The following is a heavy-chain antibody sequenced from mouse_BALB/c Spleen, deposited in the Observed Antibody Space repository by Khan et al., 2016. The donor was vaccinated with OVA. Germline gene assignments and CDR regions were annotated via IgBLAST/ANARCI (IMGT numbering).Heavy chain of an antibody. CDR3: ARGNYYGYAMDY. D-gene: IGHD1-1*01. Sequence: EVQLQESGPGLVKPSQSLSLTCTVTGYSITSNYASNWIRQLPGNKLEWMGYISYSGSTSYNPSLKSRISITRDTSKNQFFLQLNSVTTEDAATYYCARGNYYGYAMDYWGQGTSVTVSS. CDR1: GYSITSNYA. J-gene: IGHJ4*01. CDR2: ISYSGST. V-gene: IGHV3-2*02.